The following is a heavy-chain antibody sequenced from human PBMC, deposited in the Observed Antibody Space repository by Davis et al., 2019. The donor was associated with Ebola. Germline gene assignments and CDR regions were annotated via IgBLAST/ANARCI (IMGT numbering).Heavy chain of an antibody. CDR3: AKDFVVVPAAIYYYYGMDV. D-gene: IGHD2-2*01. Sequence: GESLKISCAASGFTFSRYHMQWVRQAPGKGLEWVSYISSGSTYIYYADSVKGRLTISRDDAKNSLYLQMNSLRAEDTAVYYCAKDFVVVPAAIYYYYGMDVWGKGTTVTVSS. J-gene: IGHJ6*04. V-gene: IGHV3-21*04. CDR2: ISSGSTYI. CDR1: GFTFSRYH.